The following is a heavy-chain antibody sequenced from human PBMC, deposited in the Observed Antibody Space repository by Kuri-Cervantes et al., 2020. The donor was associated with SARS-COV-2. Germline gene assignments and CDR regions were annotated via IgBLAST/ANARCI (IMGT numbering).Heavy chain of an antibody. CDR2: ITGSGGST. V-gene: IGHV3-23*01. CDR3: ARDSGSDY. CDR1: GFTFSTSA. J-gene: IGHJ4*02. Sequence: GGSLRLCCVVSGFTFSTSAMNWVRQAPGKGLEWVSSITGSGGSTYLAASVRGRFTISRDNSKNTLYLQMNSLRAEDTAVYYCARDSGSDYWGQGTLVTVSS. D-gene: IGHD3-10*01.